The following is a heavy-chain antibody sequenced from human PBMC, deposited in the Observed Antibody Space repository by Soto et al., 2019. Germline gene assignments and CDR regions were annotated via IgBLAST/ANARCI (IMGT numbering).Heavy chain of an antibody. D-gene: IGHD3-3*01. J-gene: IGHJ5*02. CDR2: INHTGGT. Sequence: SETLSLTCAVYGGSVNGYYWNWIRQHPGKGLEWIGEINHTGGTHYNPSLKSRVTMSVDTSKNQFSLRLSSVAAADTAIYYCATRITVFGLLIPPFDPWGQGTQVTVSS. CDR3: ATRITVFGLLIPPFDP. V-gene: IGHV4-34*01. CDR1: GGSVNGYY.